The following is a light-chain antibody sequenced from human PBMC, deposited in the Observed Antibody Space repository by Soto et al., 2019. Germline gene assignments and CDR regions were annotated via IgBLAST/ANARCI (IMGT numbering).Light chain of an antibody. J-gene: IGLJ1*01. CDR3: QVWDTSGDHEV. V-gene: IGLV3-21*02. CDR1: NIGSKS. CDR2: DDS. Sequence: SYVLTQPPSVSVAPGQTARISCGGSNIGSKSVHWYQQRPGQAPVLVVYDDSDRPSGIPERFSGSNSGNTATLTISRVEAGDEADYYCQVWDTSGDHEVFGTGTKLTVL.